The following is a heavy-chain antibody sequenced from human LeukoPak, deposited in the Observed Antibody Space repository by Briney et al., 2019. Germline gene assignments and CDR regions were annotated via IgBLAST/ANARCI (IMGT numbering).Heavy chain of an antibody. D-gene: IGHD2-8*02. CDR1: GFTFSDFY. CDR3: ARDRCTGAACSGYYHGMDV. Sequence: PGGSLRLSCAASGFTFSDFYMSWIRQAPGKGLEWLSYIGGSGTDIKYADSVKGRFTISRDNAKKSLYLQMTRLRVEDAAVYYCARDRCTGAACSGYYHGMDVWGQGTTVTVSS. J-gene: IGHJ6*02. CDR2: IGGSGTDI. V-gene: IGHV3-11*01.